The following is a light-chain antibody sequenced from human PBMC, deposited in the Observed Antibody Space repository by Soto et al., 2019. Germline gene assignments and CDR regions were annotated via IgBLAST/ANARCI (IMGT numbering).Light chain of an antibody. CDR3: SSYTSSSTLV. CDR1: SSDVGSYNR. J-gene: IGLJ2*01. V-gene: IGLV2-18*02. Sequence: QSALTQPPSVSGSPGQSVTISCSGTSSDVGSYNRVSWYEQPPGTAPKLMIHEVSKRPSGVPDRFSGSKSGNTASLTISGLQAEDEVDYYCSSYTSSSTLVFGGGTKLTVL. CDR2: EVS.